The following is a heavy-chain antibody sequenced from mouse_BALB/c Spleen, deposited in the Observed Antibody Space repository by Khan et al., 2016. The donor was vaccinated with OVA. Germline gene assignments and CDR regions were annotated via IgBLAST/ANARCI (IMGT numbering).Heavy chain of an antibody. D-gene: IGHD1-1*01. CDR1: GFTFSTYG. CDR2: ISSGGHYT. Sequence: VQLKESGGDLVKTGGSLKLSCAAPGFTFSTYGMSWVRQTPDKRLEWVATISSGGHYTYYIDSVRGRFTISRDNAKSILYLQMTSLRSEDTAMYYCARLAYYYNSEGFAYWGQGTLVTVSA. V-gene: IGHV5-6*01. CDR3: ARLAYYYNSEGFAY. J-gene: IGHJ3*01.